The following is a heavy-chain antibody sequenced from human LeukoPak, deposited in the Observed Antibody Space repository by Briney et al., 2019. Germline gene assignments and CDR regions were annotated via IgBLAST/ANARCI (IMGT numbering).Heavy chain of an antibody. Sequence: PSETLSLTCAVYGGSFSGYYWSWIRQPPGKGLEWIGEINHSGSTNYNPSLKSRDTISVDTSKNQFSLKLSSVTAADTAVYYCARAGLRYFDWKHYFDYWGQGTLVTVSS. V-gene: IGHV4-34*01. CDR1: GGSFSGYY. CDR3: ARAGLRYFDWKHYFDY. J-gene: IGHJ4*02. D-gene: IGHD3-9*01. CDR2: INHSGST.